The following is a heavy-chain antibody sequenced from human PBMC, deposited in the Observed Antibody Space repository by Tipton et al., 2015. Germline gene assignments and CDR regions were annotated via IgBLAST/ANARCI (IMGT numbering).Heavy chain of an antibody. V-gene: IGHV4-59*01. CDR3: ARARGRHGGLFDS. CDR1: SDSISKYN. Sequence: TLSLTCSVSSDSISKYNWSWIRQPPGKELEWIGYIQYSGSTNYNPSLKSRVTISVDTSKTQFSLKMRSVTATDTAVYYCARARGRHGGLFDSWGQGTLVTVSS. CDR2: IQYSGST. D-gene: IGHD4-23*01. J-gene: IGHJ4*02.